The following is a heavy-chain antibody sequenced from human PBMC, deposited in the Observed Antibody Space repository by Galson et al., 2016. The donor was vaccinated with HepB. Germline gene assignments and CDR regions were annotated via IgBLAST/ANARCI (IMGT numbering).Heavy chain of an antibody. J-gene: IGHJ5*02. Sequence: SVKASCKASGGTFTNLALTWVRQAPGQGLEWTGGIVPFLEDSHYAQNFQDRVTFTADESRGTAYMELRNLRSEDTAIYHRANSHHFGYNFFDPWGPGTLVTVSS. CDR1: GGTFTNLA. CDR3: ANSHHFGYNFFDP. V-gene: IGHV1-69*10. CDR2: IVPFLEDS. D-gene: IGHD1-14*01.